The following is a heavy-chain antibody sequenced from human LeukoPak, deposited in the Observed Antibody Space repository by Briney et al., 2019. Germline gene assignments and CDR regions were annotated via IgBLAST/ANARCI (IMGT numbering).Heavy chain of an antibody. CDR2: IIPIFGTA. Sequence: ASVKVSCKTSGYTFTGYYIHWVRQAPGQGLEWMGGIIPIFGTANYAQKFQGRVTITADESTSTAYMELSSLRSEDTAVYYCATLITMVRGVIVPFDYWGQGTLVTVSS. CDR3: ATLITMVRGVIVPFDY. V-gene: IGHV1-69*13. D-gene: IGHD3-10*01. CDR1: GYTFTGYY. J-gene: IGHJ4*02.